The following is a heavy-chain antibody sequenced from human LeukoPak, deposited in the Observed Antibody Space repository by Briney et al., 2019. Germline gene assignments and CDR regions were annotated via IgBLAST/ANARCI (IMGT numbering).Heavy chain of an antibody. J-gene: IGHJ4*02. CDR1: GFSFSSYW. CDR3: ARASYYYDTSAYFDY. Sequence: GGSLRLSCEVSGFSFSSYWMSWVRQAPGKGLEGLPGIKQDGSEKFNVDSVKGRFTISRDNAKKSLYLQMNSLRAEDTAVYYCARASYYYDTSAYFDYWGQGTLVTVSS. D-gene: IGHD3-22*01. V-gene: IGHV3-7*01. CDR2: IKQDGSEK.